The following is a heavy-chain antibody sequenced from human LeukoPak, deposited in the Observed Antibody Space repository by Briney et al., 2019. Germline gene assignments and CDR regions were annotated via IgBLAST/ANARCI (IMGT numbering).Heavy chain of an antibody. CDR3: ARVEGSGYSGYDTHFFDY. J-gene: IGHJ4*02. V-gene: IGHV1-69*13. D-gene: IGHD5-12*01. CDR2: IIPIFGTA. CDR1: GGTFSSYA. Sequence: SVKVSCKASGGTFSSYAISWVRQAPGQGLEWMGGIIPIFGTANYAQKFQGRVTITADESTSTAYMELSSLRSEDTAVYYCARVEGSGYSGYDTHFFDYWGQGTLVTVSS.